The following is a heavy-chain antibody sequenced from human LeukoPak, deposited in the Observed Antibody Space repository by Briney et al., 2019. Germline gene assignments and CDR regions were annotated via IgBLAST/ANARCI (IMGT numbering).Heavy chain of an antibody. CDR2: ISGSGGST. CDR3: ARDHDSSGPY. CDR1: GFTFSSYA. V-gene: IGHV3-23*01. J-gene: IGHJ4*02. D-gene: IGHD3-22*01. Sequence: GGSLRLSCAASGFTFSSYAMSWVRQAPGKGLEWVSAISGSGGSTYYADSVKGRFTISRDNAKNSLYLQMNSLRAEDTAVYYCARDHDSSGPYWGQGTLVTVSS.